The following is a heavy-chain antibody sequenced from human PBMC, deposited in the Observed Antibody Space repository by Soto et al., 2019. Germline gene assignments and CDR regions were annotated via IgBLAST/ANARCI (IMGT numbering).Heavy chain of an antibody. CDR2: ISAYNGNT. CDR1: GYTCTSYG. V-gene: IGHV1-18*01. J-gene: IGHJ4*02. Sequence: ASVKVSFKAAGYTCTSYGISWVLQAPGQGLEWMGWISAYNGNTNYAQKFQGRVTITADESTSTAYMELSSPRSEDTAVYYCARDRGDGYNFDHWGQGTLVTVSS. CDR3: ARDRGDGYNFDH. D-gene: IGHD3-10*01.